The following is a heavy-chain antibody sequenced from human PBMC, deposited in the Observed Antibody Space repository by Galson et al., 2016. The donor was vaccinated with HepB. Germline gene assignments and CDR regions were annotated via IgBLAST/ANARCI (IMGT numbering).Heavy chain of an antibody. CDR2: ISSSSGTI. Sequence: SLRLSCAASGFTFTSYSMNWVRQAPGKGLEWISFISSSSGTIHYADSVKGRFTISRDNARNSLYLQVNSLRDEDTAVYYCERGTQRSPSWSRRKVYYYGLDVWGQGTTVTVSS. CDR3: ERGTQRSPSWSRRKVYYYGLDV. D-gene: IGHD6-13*01. CDR1: GFTFTSYS. V-gene: IGHV3-48*02. J-gene: IGHJ6*02.